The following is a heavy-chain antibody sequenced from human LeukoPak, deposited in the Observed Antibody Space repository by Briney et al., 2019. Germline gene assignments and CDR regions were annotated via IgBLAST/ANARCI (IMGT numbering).Heavy chain of an antibody. CDR3: ARRYSSSTSCNYYYMDV. Sequence: GALVKVSCKASGYTFTSYGISWVRQAPGQGLEWMGWISAYNGNTNYAQKLQGRVTMTTDTSTSTAYMELRSLRSDDTAVYYCARRYSSSTSCNYYYMDVWGKGTTVTVSS. V-gene: IGHV1-18*01. CDR2: ISAYNGNT. J-gene: IGHJ6*03. CDR1: GYTFTSYG. D-gene: IGHD2-2*01.